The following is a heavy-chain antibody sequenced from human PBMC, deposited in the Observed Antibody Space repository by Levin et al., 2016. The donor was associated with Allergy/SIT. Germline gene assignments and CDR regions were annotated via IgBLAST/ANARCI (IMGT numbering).Heavy chain of an antibody. D-gene: IGHD1-26*01. J-gene: IGHJ5*02. CDR2: INPNSGGT. V-gene: IGHV1-2*02. CDR3: ARENDSLGGSPIDP. Sequence: ASVKVSCKASGYTFTGYYMHWVRQAPGQGLEWMGWINPNSGGTNYAQKFQGRVTMTRDTSISTAYMELSRLRSDDTAVYYCARENDSLGGSPIDPWGQGTLVTVSS. CDR1: GYTFTGYY.